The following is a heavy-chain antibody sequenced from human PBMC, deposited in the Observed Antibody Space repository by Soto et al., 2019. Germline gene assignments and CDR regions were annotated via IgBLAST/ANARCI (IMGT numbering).Heavy chain of an antibody. Sequence: PSETLSLTCTVSGGSISSGGYYWSWIRQHPGKGLEWIGYIYYSGSTYYNPSLKSRVTISVDTSKNQFSLKLSSVTAADTAVYYCARIPWIQLWFDYYGMDVWGQGTTVTVSS. D-gene: IGHD5-18*01. V-gene: IGHV4-31*03. CDR2: IYYSGST. J-gene: IGHJ6*02. CDR1: GGSISSGGYY. CDR3: ARIPWIQLWFDYYGMDV.